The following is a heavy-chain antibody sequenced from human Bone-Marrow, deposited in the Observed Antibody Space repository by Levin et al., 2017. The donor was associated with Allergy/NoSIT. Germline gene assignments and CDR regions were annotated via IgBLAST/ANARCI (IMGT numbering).Heavy chain of an antibody. V-gene: IGHV3-7*03. D-gene: IGHD3-22*01. CDR1: GFIFSKYW. CDR2: IKEDGSER. J-gene: IGHJ4*02. CDR3: IKDIDSSGYFFFRD. Sequence: GESLKISCEASGFIFSKYWMTWVRQSPGKGLEWVANIKEDGSERYYADSVEGRFTVSRDNSQDSLYLQMSSLRAEDTALYYCIKDIDSSGYFFFRDWGQGTPVTVSS.